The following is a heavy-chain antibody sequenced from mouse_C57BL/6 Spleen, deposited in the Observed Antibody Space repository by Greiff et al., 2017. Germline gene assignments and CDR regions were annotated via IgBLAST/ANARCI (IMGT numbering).Heavy chain of an antibody. Sequence: QVQLQQSGPGLVAPSQSLSITCTVSGFSLTSYGVSWVRKPTGKGLEWLGVIWGDGSTNSHSALISRLSISKDNSKSQVFLKLNSLQTYDTATYYCAILFITTVVAIDYWGQGTTLTVSS. CDR3: AILFITTVVAIDY. V-gene: IGHV2-3*01. D-gene: IGHD1-1*01. CDR2: IWGDGST. J-gene: IGHJ2*01. CDR1: GFSLTSYG.